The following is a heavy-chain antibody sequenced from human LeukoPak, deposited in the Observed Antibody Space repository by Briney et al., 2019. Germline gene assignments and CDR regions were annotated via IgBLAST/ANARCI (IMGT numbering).Heavy chain of an antibody. J-gene: IGHJ4*02. CDR1: GFTFSNYA. CDR2: ISGSGDST. D-gene: IGHD2-2*01. Sequence: GGSLRLSCEASGFTFSNYAMTWVRQAPGKGLEWVSGISGSGDSTYYADSVKGRFTMSRDNSKNTLYLQMNSLRAEDTAVYSCTRTRGCSSTSCYADYWGQGTLVTVSS. V-gene: IGHV3-23*01. CDR3: TRTRGCSSTSCYADY.